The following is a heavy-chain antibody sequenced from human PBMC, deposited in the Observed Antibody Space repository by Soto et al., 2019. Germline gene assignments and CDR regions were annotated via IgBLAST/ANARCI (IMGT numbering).Heavy chain of an antibody. Sequence: VESLRLSYIASGFTFSTYGMNGVRQAPGKGLEKVAVISYDGSNKNYAKYEKRRITISRNNSKKKQKLQINRQRAEDTAVYYCAKDQTMVRGVIDYYYYGMDVWGQGT. D-gene: IGHD3-10*01. CDR3: AKDQTMVRGVIDYYYYGMDV. V-gene: IGHV3-30*18. J-gene: IGHJ6*02. CDR2: ISYDGSNK. CDR1: GFTFSTYG.